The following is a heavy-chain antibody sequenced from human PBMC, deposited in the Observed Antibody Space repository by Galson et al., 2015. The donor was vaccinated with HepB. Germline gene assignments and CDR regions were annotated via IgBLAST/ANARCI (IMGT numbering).Heavy chain of an antibody. CDR3: ARDGSSGWSRLDY. CDR1: GFTFSSYA. CDR2: ISYDGSNK. Sequence: SLRLSCAASGFTFSSYAMHWVRQAPGKGLEWVAVISYDGSNKYYADSVKGRFTISRDNSKNTLYLQMNSLRAEDTAVYYCARDGSSGWSRLDYWGQGTLVTVSS. J-gene: IGHJ4*02. V-gene: IGHV3-30-3*01. D-gene: IGHD6-19*01.